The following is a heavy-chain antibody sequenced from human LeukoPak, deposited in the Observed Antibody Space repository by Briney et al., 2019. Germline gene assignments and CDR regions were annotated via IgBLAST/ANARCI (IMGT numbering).Heavy chain of an antibody. J-gene: IGHJ3*02. CDR3: ARDAEGGGAFDI. D-gene: IGHD3-16*01. V-gene: IGHV4-31*03. CDR2: IYYSGST. Sequence: SETLSLTCTVSGGSISSGGYYWSWIRQHPGKGLEWIGYIYYSGSTYYNPSLKSRVTISVDTSKSQFSLKLSSVTAADTAVYYCARDAEGGGAFDIWGQGTMVTVSS. CDR1: GGSISSGGYY.